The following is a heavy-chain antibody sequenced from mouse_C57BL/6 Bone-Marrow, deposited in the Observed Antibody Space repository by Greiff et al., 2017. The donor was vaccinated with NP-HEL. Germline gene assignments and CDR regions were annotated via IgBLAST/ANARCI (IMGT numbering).Heavy chain of an antibody. J-gene: IGHJ4*01. CDR3: ASLSGYYAMDY. CDR2: IDPSDSYT. V-gene: IGHV1-69*01. CDR1: GYTFTSYW. Sequence: VQLQQPGAELVMPGASVKLSCKASGYTFTSYWMHWVKQRPGQGLEWIGEIDPSDSYTNYNQKFKGKSTLTVDKSSSTAYMQLSSLTSEDSAVYYCASLSGYYAMDYWGQGTSVTVSS.